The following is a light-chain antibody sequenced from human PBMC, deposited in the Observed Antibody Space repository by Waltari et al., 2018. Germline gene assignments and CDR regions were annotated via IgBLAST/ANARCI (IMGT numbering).Light chain of an antibody. J-gene: IGKJ1*01. V-gene: IGKV1-39*01. CDR3: QQSFTAPRTFGQQSQVDTTPRT. CDR1: QNIDTF. Sequence: DIQLTQSPSSLSASVGDTVSISCRASQNIDTFLNWDQQKSGRAPKPLIYGASYLQEGVPSRFSGSGSVTEFTLTISGQLPEDFATDYCQQSFTAPRTFGQQSQVDTTPRTFGQGTRV. CDR2: GAS.